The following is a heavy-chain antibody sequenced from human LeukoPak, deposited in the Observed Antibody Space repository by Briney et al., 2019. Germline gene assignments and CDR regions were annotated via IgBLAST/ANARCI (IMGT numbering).Heavy chain of an antibody. Sequence: QPGGSLRLSCAASGFTFSSYAMSWVRQAPGKGLEWVSAISGSGGSTYYADSVKGRFTISRDNSKNTLYLQMNSLRAEDTAVYFCTKGDILTGYHDPYYFDSWGPGTLVAVSS. CDR3: TKGDILTGYHDPYYFDS. CDR2: ISGSGGST. CDR1: GFTFSSYA. D-gene: IGHD3-9*01. V-gene: IGHV3-23*01. J-gene: IGHJ4*02.